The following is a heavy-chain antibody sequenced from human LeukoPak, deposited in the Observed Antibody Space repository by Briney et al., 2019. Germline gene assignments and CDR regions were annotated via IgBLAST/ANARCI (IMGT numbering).Heavy chain of an antibody. CDR3: AKWGYCSSTSCLGAFEY. Sequence: GGSLRLSCAASGFTFSSYAMSWVRQAPGKGLEWVSAISGSGGSTYYADPVKGRFTISRDNSKNTLYLQMNSLRAEDTAVYYCAKWGYCSSTSCLGAFEYWGQGTLVTVSS. J-gene: IGHJ4*02. D-gene: IGHD2-2*01. CDR1: GFTFSSYA. V-gene: IGHV3-23*01. CDR2: ISGSGGST.